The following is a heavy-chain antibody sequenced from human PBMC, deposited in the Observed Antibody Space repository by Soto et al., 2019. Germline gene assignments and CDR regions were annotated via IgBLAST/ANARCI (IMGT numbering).Heavy chain of an antibody. CDR2: FDPEDGET. CDR3: ATPFYSSGWDAFDI. CDR1: GYTLTELS. J-gene: IGHJ3*02. Sequence: GASVKVSCKVSGYTLTELSMHWVRQAPGKGLEWMGGFDPEDGETIYAQKFQGRVTMTEDTSTDTAYMELSSLRSEDTAVYYCATPFYSSGWDAFDIWGQGTMVTVSS. D-gene: IGHD6-19*01. V-gene: IGHV1-24*01.